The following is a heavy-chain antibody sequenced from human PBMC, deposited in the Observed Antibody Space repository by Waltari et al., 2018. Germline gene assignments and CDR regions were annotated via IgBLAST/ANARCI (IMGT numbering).Heavy chain of an antibody. Sequence: QLQLQESGPGLVKPSETLSLPCTVSGGSISSSSYSWGWIRQPPGKGLEWIGSIYYSGSTYYNPSLKSRVTISVDTSKNQFSLKLSSVTAADTAVYYCASTARGWNDVPDYWGQGTLVTVSS. CDR1: GGSISSSSYS. CDR3: ASTARGWNDVPDY. CDR2: IYYSGST. D-gene: IGHD1-1*01. J-gene: IGHJ4*02. V-gene: IGHV4-39*01.